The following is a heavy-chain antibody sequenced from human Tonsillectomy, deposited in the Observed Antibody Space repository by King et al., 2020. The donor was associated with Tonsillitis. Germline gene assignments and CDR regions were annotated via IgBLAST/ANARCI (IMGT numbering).Heavy chain of an antibody. Sequence: QLQESGPGLVKPSQTLSLTCAVSGGSISSGGYSWSWIRQPPGKGLEWIGYIYYSGSTYYNPSLKSRVTISVDTSKNPFSLKLSSVTAADTAVYYCARGLLAVDAFDIWGQGTMVTVSS. V-gene: IGHV4-30-4*07. CDR2: IYYSGST. CDR1: GGSISSGGYS. J-gene: IGHJ3*02. CDR3: ARGLLAVDAFDI. D-gene: IGHD1-26*01.